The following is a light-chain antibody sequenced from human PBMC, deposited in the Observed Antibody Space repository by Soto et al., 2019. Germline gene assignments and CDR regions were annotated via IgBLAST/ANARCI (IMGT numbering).Light chain of an antibody. V-gene: IGLV1-44*01. CDR2: SSN. Sequence: QSALTQPHSASGTPRQRVTISCSGSSPNIGANSVQWFQQLPGTAPKVLIYSSNHRPSGVPERFSGSKSGTSASLAISELQSDDEADYYCAAWDDSLNGHVFGTGTKVTVL. CDR3: AAWDDSLNGHV. CDR1: SPNIGANS. J-gene: IGLJ1*01.